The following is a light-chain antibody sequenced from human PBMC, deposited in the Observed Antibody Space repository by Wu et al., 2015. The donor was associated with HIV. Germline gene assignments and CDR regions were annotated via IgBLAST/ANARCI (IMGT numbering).Light chain of an antibody. CDR2: DAS. CDR3: QQRSNWPPEST. V-gene: IGKV3-11*01. CDR1: QSVSSY. J-gene: IGKJ4*01. Sequence: EIVLTQSPATLSLSPGERATLSCRASQSVSSYLAWYQQKPGQAPRLLIYDASNRATGIPARFSGSGSGTDFTLTISSLEPEDFAVYYCQQRSNWPPESTFGGGTKVVDQT.